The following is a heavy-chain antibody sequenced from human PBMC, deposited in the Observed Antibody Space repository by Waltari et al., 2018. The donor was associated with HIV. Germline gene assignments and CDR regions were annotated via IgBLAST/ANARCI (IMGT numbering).Heavy chain of an antibody. CDR3: ARSFSGYSNYFDP. V-gene: IGHV4-39*01. CDR2: MSYSGST. J-gene: IGHJ5*02. D-gene: IGHD4-4*01. CDR1: GGSLTSSSYY. Sequence: QLQLQESGPGLVKSSETLSLTCTVSGGSLTSSSYYRGWLRQPPGKGLEWIGSMSYSGSTYQKSSLRSRLTISVDTSKNQFSLKLTSVTASDTAVYYCARSFSGYSNYFDPWGQGTLVTVSS.